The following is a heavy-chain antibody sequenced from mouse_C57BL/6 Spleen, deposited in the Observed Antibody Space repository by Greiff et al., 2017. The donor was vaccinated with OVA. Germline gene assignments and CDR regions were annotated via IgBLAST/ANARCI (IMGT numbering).Heavy chain of an antibody. J-gene: IGHJ4*01. Sequence: DVKLVESGGGLVKPGGSLKLSCAASGFTFSSYAMSWVRQTPEKRLEWVATISDGGSYTYYPDNVKGRFTISRDNAKNNLYLQMSHLKSEDTAMYYCARDCDSYAMDYWGQGTSVTVSS. CDR3: ARDCDSYAMDY. V-gene: IGHV5-4*01. CDR2: ISDGGSYT. CDR1: GFTFSSYA.